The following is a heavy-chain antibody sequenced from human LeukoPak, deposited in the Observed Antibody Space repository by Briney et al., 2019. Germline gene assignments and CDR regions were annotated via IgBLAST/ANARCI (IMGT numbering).Heavy chain of an antibody. CDR2: IYHSGST. CDR1: GGSISSSNW. V-gene: IGHV4-4*02. D-gene: IGHD3-16*02. Sequence: SETLSLTCAVSGGSISSSNWWSWVRQPPGKGLEWIGEIYHSGSTNYNPSLKSRVTISVDKSKNQFSLKLSSVTAADTAVYYCARAEEFDYVWGSYRYNAFDIWGQGTMVTVSS. J-gene: IGHJ3*02. CDR3: ARAEEFDYVWGSYRYNAFDI.